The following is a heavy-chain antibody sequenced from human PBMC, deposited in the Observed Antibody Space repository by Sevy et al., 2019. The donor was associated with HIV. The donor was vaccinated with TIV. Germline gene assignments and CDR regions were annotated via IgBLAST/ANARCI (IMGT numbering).Heavy chain of an antibody. CDR3: ARMGDYYDSSGYYPLKF. V-gene: IGHV1-2*02. CDR2: INPNSGGT. J-gene: IGHJ4*02. CDR1: GYTFTGYY. Sequence: ASVKVSCKASGYTFTGYYVHWVRQAPGQGLEWMGWINPNSGGTYFAKKFQDSVTMTTDTSVNTPYMEQRSLRFDDTAVYYCARMGDYYDSSGYYPLKFWGQGTLVTVSS. D-gene: IGHD3-22*01.